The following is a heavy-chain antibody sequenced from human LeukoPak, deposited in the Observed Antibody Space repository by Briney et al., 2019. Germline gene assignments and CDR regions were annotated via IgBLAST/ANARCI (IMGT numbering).Heavy chain of an antibody. Sequence: GGSLRLSCAASGFTFSDYYMSWIRQAPGKGLEWVSYIDSRGSRMYHADSVKGRFTISRDNAKKSLYLQMNSLRAEDTAVYYCARAYSSSWYPPHYFDYWGQGTLVTVSS. CDR1: GFTFSDYY. D-gene: IGHD6-13*01. V-gene: IGHV3-11*04. CDR2: IDSRGSRM. J-gene: IGHJ4*02. CDR3: ARAYSSSWYPPHYFDY.